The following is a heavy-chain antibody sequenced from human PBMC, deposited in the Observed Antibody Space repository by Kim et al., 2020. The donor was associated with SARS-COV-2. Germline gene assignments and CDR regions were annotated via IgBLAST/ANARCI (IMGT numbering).Heavy chain of an antibody. D-gene: IGHD6-13*01. J-gene: IGHJ5*02. CDR1: GGTFSSYA. CDR3: ASNKQQLVQVGWFDP. CDR2: IIPIFGTA. V-gene: IGHV1-69*13. Sequence: SVKVSCKASGGTFSSYAISWVRQAPGQGLEWMGGIIPIFGTANYAQKFQGRVTITADESTSTAYMELSSLRSEDTAVYYCASNKQQLVQVGWFDPWGQGTLVTVSS.